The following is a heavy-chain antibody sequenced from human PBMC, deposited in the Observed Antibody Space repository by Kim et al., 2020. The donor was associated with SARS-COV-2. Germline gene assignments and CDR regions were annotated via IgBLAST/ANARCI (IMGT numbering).Heavy chain of an antibody. CDR1: GFTFSSYS. V-gene: IGHV3-21*01. D-gene: IGHD3-9*01. Sequence: GGSLRLSCAASGFTFSSYSMNWVRQAPGQGLEWVSYISSSSSYIYYADSVKGRFTIYRDNAKNSLYLQMNSLRAEDTAVYYCARDRIDYDILTGYLPYYFDYWGQGTLVTVSS. J-gene: IGHJ4*02. CDR3: ARDRIDYDILTGYLPYYFDY. CDR2: ISSSSSYI.